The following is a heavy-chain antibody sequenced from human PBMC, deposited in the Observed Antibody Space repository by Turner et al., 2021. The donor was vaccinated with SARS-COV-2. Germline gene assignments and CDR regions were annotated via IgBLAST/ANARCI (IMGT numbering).Heavy chain of an antibody. CDR1: GFTFSSYA. J-gene: IGHJ4*02. CDR3: AKVGNL. D-gene: IGHD1-7*01. CDR2: ISIGGGTT. V-gene: IGHV3-23*01. Sequence: DVQLLESGGGLVQPGGSLRLSCAASGFTFSSYAMNWVRQAPGKGLEWVSAISIGGGTTYYADSVKGRFTISRDDPKNTLYLQMNSLRAEDTALYYCAKVGNLGGQGTLVTVSS.